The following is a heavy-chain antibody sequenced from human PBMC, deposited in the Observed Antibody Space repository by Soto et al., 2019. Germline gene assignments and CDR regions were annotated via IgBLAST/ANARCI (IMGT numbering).Heavy chain of an antibody. CDR3: ARDHYSSSPPYYYYYGMDV. J-gene: IGHJ6*02. V-gene: IGHV1-2*02. Sequence: ASVKVSLKASGYTFTGYYMHWVRQAPGQGLEGMGWINPNSGGTNYAQKFQGRVTMTRDTSISTAYMELSRLRAEDTAVYYCARDHYSSSPPYYYYYGMDVWGQGTTVTVSS. CDR2: INPNSGGT. CDR1: GYTFTGYY. D-gene: IGHD6-6*01.